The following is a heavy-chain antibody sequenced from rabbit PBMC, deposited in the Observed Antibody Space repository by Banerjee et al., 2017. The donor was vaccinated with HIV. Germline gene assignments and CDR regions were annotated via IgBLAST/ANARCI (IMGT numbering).Heavy chain of an antibody. Sequence: QEQLEESGGGLVKPEGSLTLTCKASGFDLSSYYYICWVRQAPEKGLELIACIYTGTSGSTWYANWAKGRFTISKTSSTTVTLQMTSLTAADTATYFCARNGGMLDYKLWGPGTLVTVS. CDR2: IYTGTSGST. J-gene: IGHJ4*01. CDR3: ARNGGMLDYKL. CDR1: GFDLSSYYY. V-gene: IGHV1S45*01. D-gene: IGHD6-1*01.